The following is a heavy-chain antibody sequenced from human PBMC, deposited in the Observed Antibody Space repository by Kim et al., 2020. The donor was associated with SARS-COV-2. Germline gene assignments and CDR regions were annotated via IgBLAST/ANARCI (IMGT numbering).Heavy chain of an antibody. J-gene: IGHJ5*02. CDR3: AKDHHIVVSLDLAEFDP. V-gene: IGHV3-23*01. D-gene: IGHD2-15*01. Sequence: VKGRFTISRDNSKNTLYLQMNSLRAEDTAVYYCAKDHHIVVSLDLAEFDPWGQGTLVTVSS.